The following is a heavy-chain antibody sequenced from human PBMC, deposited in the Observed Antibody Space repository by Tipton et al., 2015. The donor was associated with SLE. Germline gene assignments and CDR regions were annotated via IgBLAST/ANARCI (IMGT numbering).Heavy chain of an antibody. D-gene: IGHD6-19*01. V-gene: IGHV4-61*08. J-gene: IGHJ4*02. CDR3: ARYPGYSSGPLYFDY. CDR1: GGSISSGDYY. Sequence: TLSLTCTVSGGSISSGDYYWSWIRQPPGKGLEWIGYIYYSGSTNYNPSLKSRVTISVDTSKNQFSLQLNSVTPEDTAVYYCARYPGYSSGPLYFDYWGQGTLVTVSS. CDR2: IYYSGST.